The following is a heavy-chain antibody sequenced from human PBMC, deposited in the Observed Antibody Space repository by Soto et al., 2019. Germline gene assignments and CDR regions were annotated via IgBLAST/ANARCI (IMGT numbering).Heavy chain of an antibody. J-gene: IGHJ5*02. V-gene: IGHV3-30*18. CDR3: AKDPKVGATGRYNWFDP. D-gene: IGHD1-26*01. Sequence: GGSLRLSCAASGFTFSSYGMHWVRQAPDKELGWVAVISYDGSNKYYADSVKGRFTISRDNSKNTLYLQMNSLRAEDTAVYYGAKDPKVGATGRYNWFDPWGQGTLVTVSS. CDR1: GFTFSSYG. CDR2: ISYDGSNK.